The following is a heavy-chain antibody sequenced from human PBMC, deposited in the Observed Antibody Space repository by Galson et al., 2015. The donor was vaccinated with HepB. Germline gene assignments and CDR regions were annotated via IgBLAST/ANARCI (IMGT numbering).Heavy chain of an antibody. Sequence: SLRLSCAASGFSVNSDFMMWVRQAPGKGLEWVSLIHNDDRKYYADSVKGRFAIPRDNSRNTLYLQMNGLTVEDTALYHCASRSHWGQGTLVTVSS. CDR1: GFSVNSDF. J-gene: IGHJ4*02. CDR3: ASRSH. V-gene: IGHV3-53*01. CDR2: IHNDDRK.